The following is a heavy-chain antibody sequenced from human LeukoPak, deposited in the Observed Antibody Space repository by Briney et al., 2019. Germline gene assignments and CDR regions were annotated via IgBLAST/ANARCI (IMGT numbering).Heavy chain of an antibody. V-gene: IGHV3-23*01. CDR3: ARWGSFDY. D-gene: IGHD3-16*01. J-gene: IGHJ4*02. CDR1: GFTFTSYA. Sequence: TGGFLRLSCAASGFTFTSYAMSWVRQAPGKGLEWVSAVGGRGRSTFYADSVKGRFTISRDNAKNSLYLQMNSLRAEDTAVYYCARWGSFDYWGQGTLVTVSS. CDR2: VGGRGRST.